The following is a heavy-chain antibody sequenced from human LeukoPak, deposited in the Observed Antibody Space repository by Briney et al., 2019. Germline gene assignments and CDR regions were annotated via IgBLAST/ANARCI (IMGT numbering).Heavy chain of an antibody. J-gene: IGHJ6*02. CDR3: ARASDKETYYDFWSGYSYYYYYYGMDV. Sequence: GGSLRLSCAASGFTFSSYAMSWVRQAPGKGLEWVSAISGSGGSTYYADSVEGRFTISRDNSKNTLYLQMNSLRAEDTAVYYCARASDKETYYDFWSGYSYYYYYYGMDVWGQGTTVTVSS. CDR1: GFTFSSYA. D-gene: IGHD3-3*01. V-gene: IGHV3-23*01. CDR2: ISGSGGST.